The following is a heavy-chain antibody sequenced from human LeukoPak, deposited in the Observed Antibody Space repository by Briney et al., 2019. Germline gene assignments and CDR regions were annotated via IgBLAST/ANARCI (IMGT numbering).Heavy chain of an antibody. CDR2: ISGSGGST. V-gene: IGHV3-23*01. J-gene: IGHJ4*02. CDR3: ANRYCSGGSCYSVDY. CDR1: GFTFSSYA. D-gene: IGHD2-15*01. Sequence: GGSLRLSCAASGFTFSSYAMSWVRQAPGKGLEWVSAISGSGGSTYYADSVKGRFTISRDNSKNTLYLQMSSLRAEDTAVYYCANRYCSGGSCYSVDYWGQGTLVTVSS.